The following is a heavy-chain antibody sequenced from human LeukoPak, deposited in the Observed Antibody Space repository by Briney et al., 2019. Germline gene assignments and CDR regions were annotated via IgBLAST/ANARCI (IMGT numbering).Heavy chain of an antibody. J-gene: IGHJ6*03. CDR3: ARGYCSSTSCYAPSYYYYYMDV. CDR1: GYTFTSYG. Sequence: ASVKVSCKASGYTFTSYGISWVRQAPGQGLEWMGWISAYNGNTNYAQKLQGRVTMTTDTSTSTAYMELSSLRSEDTAVYYCARGYCSSTSCYAPSYYYYYMDVWGKGTTVTVSS. CDR2: ISAYNGNT. V-gene: IGHV1-18*01. D-gene: IGHD2-2*01.